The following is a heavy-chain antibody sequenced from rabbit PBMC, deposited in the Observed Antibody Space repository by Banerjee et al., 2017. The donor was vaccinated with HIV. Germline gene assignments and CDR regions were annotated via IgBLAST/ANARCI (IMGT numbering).Heavy chain of an antibody. Sequence: QSLEESGGDLVKPGASLTLTCTASGFSFSSSDHMCWVRQAPGKGLEWIACIYAGSSGSTYYASWAKGRFTISKTSSTTVTLQMTSLTAADTATYFCARDAGYSGDGYSFNLWGQGTLVTVS. D-gene: IGHD7-1*01. V-gene: IGHV1S40*01. CDR3: ARDAGYSGDGYSFNL. J-gene: IGHJ4*01. CDR1: GFSFSSSDH. CDR2: IYAGSSGST.